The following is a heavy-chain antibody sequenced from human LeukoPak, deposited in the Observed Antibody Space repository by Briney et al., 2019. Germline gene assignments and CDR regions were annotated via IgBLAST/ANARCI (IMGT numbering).Heavy chain of an antibody. J-gene: IGHJ4*02. V-gene: IGHV1-69*05. D-gene: IGHD3-22*01. CDR2: IIPIFGTA. CDR1: GGTFSSYA. CDR3: ARQGGLRWLLPLDY. Sequence: ASVKFSCKASGGTFSSYAISWVRQAPGQGLEWMGGIIPIFGTANYAQKFQGRVTITTDESTSTAYMELSSLRSEDTAVYYCARQGGLRWLLPLDYWGQGTLVTVSS.